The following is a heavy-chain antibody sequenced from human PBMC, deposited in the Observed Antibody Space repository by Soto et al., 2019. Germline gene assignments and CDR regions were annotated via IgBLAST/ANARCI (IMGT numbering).Heavy chain of an antibody. CDR3: ARIPVDTSMIYWLDP. D-gene: IGHD5-18*01. CDR2: IYYSGNI. CDR1: GGSVSSGDYY. V-gene: IGHV4-61*08. J-gene: IGHJ5*02. Sequence: SETLSLTCTVSGGSVSSGDYYWSWIRQPPGKGLEWIGYIYYSGNINYNPSLKIRVIISVDTSKNLFSLKLTSVTAADTAVYYCARIPVDTSMIYWLDPWGQGTLVTVSS.